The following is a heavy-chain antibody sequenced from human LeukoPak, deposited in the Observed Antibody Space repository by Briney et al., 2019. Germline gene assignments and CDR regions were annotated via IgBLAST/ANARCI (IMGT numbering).Heavy chain of an antibody. J-gene: IGHJ4*02. CDR1: GYRFTNYW. CDR3: AREGAASGLDY. V-gene: IGHV5-51*01. D-gene: IGHD6-13*01. CDR2: IYPGDSDT. Sequence: GESLQVSCKGSGYRFTNYWIGWVRQMPGKGLEWMGIIYPGDSDTRYSPSFQGQVTISADRSISTAYLQWSSLEASDTAIYYCAREGAASGLDYWGQGTLVTVSP.